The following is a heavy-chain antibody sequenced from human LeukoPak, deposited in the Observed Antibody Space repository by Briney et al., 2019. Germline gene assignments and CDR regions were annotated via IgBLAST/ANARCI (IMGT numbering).Heavy chain of an antibody. CDR1: GFTFSLYW. J-gene: IGHJ4*02. CDR3: ARETYYYDSSTYFRATDY. V-gene: IGHV3-30-3*01. CDR2: ISYDGSNK. D-gene: IGHD3-22*01. Sequence: PGGSLRLSCAASGFTFSLYWMHWVRQAPGKGLEWVAVISYDGSNKYYADSVKGRFTISRDNSKNTLYLQMNSLRAEDTAVYYCARETYYYDSSTYFRATDYWGQGTLVTVSS.